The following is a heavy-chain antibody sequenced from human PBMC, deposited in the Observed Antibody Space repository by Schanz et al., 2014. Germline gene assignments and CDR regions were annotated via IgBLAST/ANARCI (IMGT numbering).Heavy chain of an antibody. CDR2: IKQDGSEK. J-gene: IGHJ4*02. D-gene: IGHD2-21*01. V-gene: IGHV3-7*03. CDR1: GFIFSNSC. Sequence: EVQLVESGGGLVQPGGSLRLSCAASGFIFSNSCMSWVRQAPGKGLEWVANIKQDGSEKYYVDSVKGRFTISRDSSKNTLYLQMNSLRADDTAVYYCAKSKSQLPLFDYWGQGTLVAVSS. CDR3: AKSKSQLPLFDY.